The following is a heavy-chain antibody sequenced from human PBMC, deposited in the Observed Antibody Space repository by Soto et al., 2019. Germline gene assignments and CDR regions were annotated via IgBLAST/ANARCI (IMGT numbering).Heavy chain of an antibody. CDR1: GGTFSSYT. D-gene: IGHD6-13*01. CDR2: IIPLFGTT. V-gene: IGHV1-69*13. CDR3: ARDSIAAAGTDY. Sequence: ASVKLSCKASGGTFSSYTIAWVRQAPGQGLEWMGEIIPLFGTTNYVEKFQGRLTITADASTSTAYMELSSLRSEDTAVYYCARDSIAAAGTDYWGQGTLVTVSS. J-gene: IGHJ4*02.